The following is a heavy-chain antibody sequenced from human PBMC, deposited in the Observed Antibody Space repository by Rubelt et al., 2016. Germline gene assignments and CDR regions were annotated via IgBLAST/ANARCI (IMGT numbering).Heavy chain of an antibody. Sequence: QVQLVQSGAEVKKPGASVKVSCKASGYTFTGYYMHWGRQAPGQGLEWMGWINPNSGGTNYAQKFQGRVTMTRDTSISTAYMGLGRLSSDATSLYYCARAPLRAPIDYWGQGTLVTVSS. CDR3: ARAPLRAPIDY. V-gene: IGHV1-2*02. CDR1: GYTFTGYY. CDR2: INPNSGGT. J-gene: IGHJ4*02.